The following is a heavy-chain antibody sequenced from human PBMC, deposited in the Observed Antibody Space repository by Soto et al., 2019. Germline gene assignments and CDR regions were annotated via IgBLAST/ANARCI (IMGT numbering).Heavy chain of an antibody. CDR1: GFTFSNAW. J-gene: IGHJ6*02. Sequence: GGSLRLSCAASGFTFSNAWMSWVRQAPGKGLEWAGRIKSKTDGGTTDYAAPVKGRFTISRDDSKNTLYLQMNSLKTEDTAVYYCTTAPENYYYGMDVWGQGTTVTVSS. V-gene: IGHV3-15*01. CDR3: TTAPENYYYGMDV. CDR2: IKSKTDGGTT.